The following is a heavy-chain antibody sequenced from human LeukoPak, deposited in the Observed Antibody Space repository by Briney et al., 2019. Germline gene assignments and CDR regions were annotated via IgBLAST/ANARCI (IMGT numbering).Heavy chain of an antibody. CDR2: INHSGST. V-gene: IGHV4-34*01. CDR3: ASTSGSYLISSFDY. J-gene: IGHJ4*02. Sequence: PSETLSLTCAVYGGSFSGYYWSWIRQPPGKGLEWIGEINHSGSTNYNPSLKSRVTISVDTSKKQFSLSLTSVTAADTAVYYCASTSGSYLISSFDYWGQGTLVTVSS. D-gene: IGHD3-10*01. CDR1: GGSFSGYY.